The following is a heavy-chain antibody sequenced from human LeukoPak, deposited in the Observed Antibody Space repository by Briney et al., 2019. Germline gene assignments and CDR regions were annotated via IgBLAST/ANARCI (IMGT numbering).Heavy chain of an antibody. CDR1: GYTFTSYG. Sequence: GAAVKVSCKASGYTFTSYGISWVRQAPGQGLEWMGWISAYNGNTNYAQKLQGRVTMTTDTSTSTAYMELRSLSSDDTAVYYCARDRPEDSSSWHKDNPTNWFDPWGEGTLVTLSS. D-gene: IGHD6-13*01. CDR3: ARDRPEDSSSWHKDNPTNWFDP. J-gene: IGHJ5*02. CDR2: ISAYNGNT. V-gene: IGHV1-18*01.